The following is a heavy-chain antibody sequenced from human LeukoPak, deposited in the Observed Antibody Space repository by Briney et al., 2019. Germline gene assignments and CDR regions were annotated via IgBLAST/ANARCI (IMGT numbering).Heavy chain of an antibody. CDR3: AKRRYSSVSIDY. D-gene: IGHD6-19*01. V-gene: IGHV3-30*18. CDR1: GFSFGSCG. CDR2: ISYDGSDT. J-gene: IGHJ4*02. Sequence: GRSLRLSCAASGFSFGSCGMHWVRQAPGKGLEWVAVISYDGSDTYYASSLKGRFTISRDNSKNTVFLQMNSLRAEDTAVYYRAKRRYSSVSIDYWGQGTLVTVSS.